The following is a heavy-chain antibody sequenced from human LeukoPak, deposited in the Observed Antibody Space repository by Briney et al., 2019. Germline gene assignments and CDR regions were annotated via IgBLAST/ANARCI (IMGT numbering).Heavy chain of an antibody. V-gene: IGHV3-30-3*01. CDR1: GFTFSSYV. CDR2: ISYDGSNK. D-gene: IGHD3-9*01. CDR3: ARDAHYDILTGYWDY. J-gene: IGHJ4*02. Sequence: GGCLRLSCAASGFTFSSYVMHWVRQAPGKGLEWVAVISYDGSNKYYADSVKGRFTISRDNSKNTLYLQMNSLRAEDTAVYYCARDAHYDILTGYWDYWGQGTLVTVSS.